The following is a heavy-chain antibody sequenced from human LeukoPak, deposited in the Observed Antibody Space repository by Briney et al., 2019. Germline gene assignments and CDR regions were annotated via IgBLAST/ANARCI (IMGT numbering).Heavy chain of an antibody. D-gene: IGHD6-13*01. CDR1: GFTFSSYA. CDR3: AKDLSERRGLIAAATLGGH. V-gene: IGHV3-23*01. J-gene: IGHJ4*02. Sequence: PGGSLRLSCAASGFTFSSYAMSWVRQAPGKGLEWVSGISGSGGTTYYADSVKGRFTISRDNSKNTMCLQMNSLGAEDTAVYYCAKDLSERRGLIAAATLGGHWGQGTLVTVSS. CDR2: ISGSGGTT.